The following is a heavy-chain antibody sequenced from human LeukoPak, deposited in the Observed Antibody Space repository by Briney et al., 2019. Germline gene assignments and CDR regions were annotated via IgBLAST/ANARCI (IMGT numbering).Heavy chain of an antibody. Sequence: GGSLRLSCAASGFTFSSSAMSWVRQAPGKGLEWVSTISGSGSGSSTYYADSVKGRFTISRDSAKNSLFLQMNSLKVEDTAFYFCAKLLRDDTIYDFWGHGALVTVSP. D-gene: IGHD5-24*01. CDR2: ISGSGSGSST. V-gene: IGHV3-23*01. J-gene: IGHJ4*01. CDR3: AKLLRDDTIYDF. CDR1: GFTFSSSA.